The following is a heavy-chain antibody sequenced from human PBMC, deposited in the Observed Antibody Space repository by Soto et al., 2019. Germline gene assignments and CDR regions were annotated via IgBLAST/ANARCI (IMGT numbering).Heavy chain of an antibody. V-gene: IGHV5-51*01. CDR2: IYPGDSDT. J-gene: IGHJ4*02. CDR3: ARQEAFWSGYYVDY. D-gene: IGHD3-3*01. CDR1: GYSFTSYW. Sequence: GSPKISCQGSGYSFTSYWIGWVRQMPGKGLEWMGIIYPGDSDTRYSPSFQGQVTISADKSISTAYLQWSSLRASDTAIYYCARQEAFWSGYYVDYWGQGTLVTVSS.